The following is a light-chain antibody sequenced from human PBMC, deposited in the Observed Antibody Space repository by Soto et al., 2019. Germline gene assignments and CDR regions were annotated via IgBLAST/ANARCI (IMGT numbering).Light chain of an antibody. J-gene: IGKJ2*01. CDR1: QSVSSN. V-gene: IGKV3-15*01. CDR2: GAS. Sequence: EMVMTQSPATLSVSPGERATLSCSASQSVSSNLAWYQQKPGQAPRLLIYGASTRATGIPARFSGSGSGTDFTLTISSLQSEDFAVYYCQQYKNWPSFGQGTKLEIK. CDR3: QQYKNWPS.